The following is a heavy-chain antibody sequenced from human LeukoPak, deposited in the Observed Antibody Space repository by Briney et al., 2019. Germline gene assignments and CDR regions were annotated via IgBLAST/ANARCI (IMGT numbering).Heavy chain of an antibody. V-gene: IGHV1-3*01. CDR2: INAGNGNA. D-gene: IGHD3-22*01. Sequence: ASVKVSCKASGYTFTDYGMHWVRQAPGQRLEWMAWINAGNGNAKYSQKFQGRVTITRDTSASTAYMELSSLRSEDTAVYYCARVPLHDRNDYYYPHWGRDTVVTVSS. J-gene: IGHJ1*01. CDR1: GYTFTDYG. CDR3: ARVPLHDRNDYYYPH.